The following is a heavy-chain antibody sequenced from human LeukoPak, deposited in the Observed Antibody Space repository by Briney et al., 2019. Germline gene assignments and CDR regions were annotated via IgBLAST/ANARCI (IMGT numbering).Heavy chain of an antibody. V-gene: IGHV3-30*04. Sequence: GRSLRVSCAASGFSFSDYVFHWVRQSPDKGLEWVALIGSNGSKKYYSDSVQGRFTTSRDNSKNTLFLEMNSLRGDDSAVYYCARQMTTTRLFDSWGQGTLVIVSS. J-gene: IGHJ4*02. CDR2: IGSNGSKK. CDR1: GFSFSDYV. CDR3: ARQMTTTRLFDS. D-gene: IGHD1-14*01.